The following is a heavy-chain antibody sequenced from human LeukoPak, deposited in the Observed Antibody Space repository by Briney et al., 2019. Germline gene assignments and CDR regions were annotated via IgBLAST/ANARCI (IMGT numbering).Heavy chain of an antibody. V-gene: IGHV4-59*01. D-gene: IGHD5-24*01. CDR3: AREGDGYNRNFDY. J-gene: IGHJ4*02. CDR1: GSSISSYY. CDR2: IYYSGST. Sequence: SETLSLTCTVSGSSISSYYWSWIQQPPGKGLEWIGYIYYSGSTNYNPSLKSRVTISVDTSKNQFSLKLSSVTAADTAVYYCAREGDGYNRNFDYWGQGTLVTVSS.